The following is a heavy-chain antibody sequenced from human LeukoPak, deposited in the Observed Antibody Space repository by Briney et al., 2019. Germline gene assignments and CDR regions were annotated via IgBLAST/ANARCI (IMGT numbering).Heavy chain of an antibody. CDR2: ISSSGSTI. D-gene: IGHD4-17*01. CDR3: AVGYDYGDYEGLDY. V-gene: IGHV3-48*03. J-gene: IGHJ4*02. CDR1: GFTFSSYE. Sequence: GGSLRLSCAASGFTFSSYEMNWVRQAPGKGLEWVSYISSSGSTIYYADSVKGRFTISRDNAKNSLYLQMNSLRAEDTAVYYWAVGYDYGDYEGLDYWGQGTLVTVSS.